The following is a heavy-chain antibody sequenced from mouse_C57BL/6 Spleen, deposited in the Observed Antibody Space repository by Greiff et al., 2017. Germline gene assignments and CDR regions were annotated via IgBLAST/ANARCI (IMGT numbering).Heavy chain of an antibody. J-gene: IGHJ4*01. D-gene: IGHD2-3*01. CDR1: GYTFTGYW. CDR2: ILPGGGGT. V-gene: IGHV1-9*01. Sequence: QVQLQQSGAELMKPGASVKLSCKASGYTFTGYWIEWVKQRPGHGLEWIGEILPGGGGTNYNEKFKGKATFTADTSSNTAYMQLSSLTTEDSAIXYWASELYDDYSYYAMDYWGQGTSVTVSS. CDR3: ASELYDDYSYYAMDY.